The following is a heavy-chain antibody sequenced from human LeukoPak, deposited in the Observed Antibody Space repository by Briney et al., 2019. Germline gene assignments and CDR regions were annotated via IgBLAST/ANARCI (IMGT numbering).Heavy chain of an antibody. Sequence: SQTLSLTCALSGDSFSSNSAAWNWLRQSPSRGLEWLGRTYYRSKLYNDYAVAVKSRITIHPDTSKNQFSLQLNSVTPEDTAVYYCARSVAGTDYWGQGTLVTVSS. CDR3: ARSVAGTDY. V-gene: IGHV6-1*01. CDR1: GDSFSSNSAA. D-gene: IGHD6-19*01. J-gene: IGHJ4*02. CDR2: TYYRSKLYN.